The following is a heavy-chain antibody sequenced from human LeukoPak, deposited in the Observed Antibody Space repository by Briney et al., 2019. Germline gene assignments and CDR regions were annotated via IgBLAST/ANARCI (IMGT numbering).Heavy chain of an antibody. CDR3: ARRIALSRSHSFDI. J-gene: IGHJ3*02. CDR1: GFTFDDYA. Sequence: PGGSLRLSCAASGFTFDDYAMHWVRQAPGKGLEWVSGISWNSGSIGYADSVKGRFTISRDNAKNSLYLQMNSLRAEDTAVYYCARRIALSRSHSFDIWGQGTMVTVSS. V-gene: IGHV3-9*01. D-gene: IGHD2/OR15-2a*01. CDR2: ISWNSGSI.